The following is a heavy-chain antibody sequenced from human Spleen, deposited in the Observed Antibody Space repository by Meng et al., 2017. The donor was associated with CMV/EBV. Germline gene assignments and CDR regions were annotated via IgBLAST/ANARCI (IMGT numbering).Heavy chain of an antibody. J-gene: IGHJ6*02. CDR3: ARDLLNYYDSSGYFYYYYGMDV. CDR2: ISGSGGST. CDR1: GFSFSRYA. Sequence: GGSLRLSCAASGFSFSRYAVSWVRQAPGKGLEWVSIISGSGGSTYYADSVKGRFTISRDNSKNTLYLQMNSLRAEDTAVYYCARDLLNYYDSSGYFYYYYGMDVWGQGTTVTVSS. V-gene: IGHV3-23*01. D-gene: IGHD3-22*01.